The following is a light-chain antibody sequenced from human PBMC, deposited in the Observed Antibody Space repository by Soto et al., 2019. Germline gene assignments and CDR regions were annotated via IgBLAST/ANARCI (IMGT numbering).Light chain of an antibody. V-gene: IGKV3D-20*02. Sequence: IVMTQSSKNLSLSPGETATLSCRASQSVSSNYVAWFHQKPGQAPRLLIYGASSRPTGIPDRFSGSGSGTLFTLTISFLLPDEYATGYCEQGKSYVPLTSGGVTKVDIK. J-gene: IGKJ4*01. CDR2: GAS. CDR1: QSVSSNY. CDR3: EQGKSYVPLT.